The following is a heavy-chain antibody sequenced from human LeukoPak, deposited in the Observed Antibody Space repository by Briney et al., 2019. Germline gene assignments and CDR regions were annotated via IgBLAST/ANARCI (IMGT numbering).Heavy chain of an antibody. CDR1: GYTLTELS. CDR3: ARTTAPYSSSWYSDY. V-gene: IGHV1-69*13. Sequence: GASVKVSCKVSGYTLTELSMHWVRQPPVKGLEWMGGIIPIFGTANYAQKFQGRVTITADESTSTAYMELSSLRSEDTAVYYCARTTAPYSSSWYSDYWGQGTLVTVSS. CDR2: IIPIFGTA. J-gene: IGHJ4*02. D-gene: IGHD6-13*01.